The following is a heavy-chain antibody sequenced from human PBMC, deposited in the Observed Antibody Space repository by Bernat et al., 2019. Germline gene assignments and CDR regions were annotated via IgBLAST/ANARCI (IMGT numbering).Heavy chain of an antibody. Sequence: QVQLVQSGAEVKKPGASVKVSCKVSGYTLTELSMHWVRQAPGKGLEWMGGFDPEDGETIYAQKFQGRGTMTEDTATDTAYIELSSLRSEDTAMYYGTTGVQLAYYYYSMDVWGQGTTVTVSS. V-gene: IGHV1-24*01. CDR3: TTGVQLAYYYYSMDV. CDR2: FDPEDGET. J-gene: IGHJ6*02. CDR1: GYTLTELS. D-gene: IGHD3-10*01.